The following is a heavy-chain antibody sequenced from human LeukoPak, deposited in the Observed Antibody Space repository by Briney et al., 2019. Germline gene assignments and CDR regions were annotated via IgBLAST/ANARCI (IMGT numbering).Heavy chain of an antibody. CDR1: GFSFDDYA. CDR2: ISWNSGSI. CDR3: ATGYPGGY. D-gene: IGHD3-9*01. V-gene: IGHV3-9*01. J-gene: IGHJ4*02. Sequence: GGSLRLSCAASGFSFDDYAMHWVRQAPGKGLEWVSGISWNSGSIGYSDSVKGRFTISRDNAKNSLYLQMNSLRAEDTALYYCATGYPGGYSGQGTLVTVSS.